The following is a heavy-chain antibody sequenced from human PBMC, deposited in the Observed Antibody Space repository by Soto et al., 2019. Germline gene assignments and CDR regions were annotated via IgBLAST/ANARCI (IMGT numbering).Heavy chain of an antibody. D-gene: IGHD6-13*01. CDR1: GFTVSSSQ. J-gene: IGHJ4*02. Sequence: PGGSLRLSCAASGFTVSSSQMTWVRQAPGKALEWVGRIKSKTDGGTSDYAAPVKGRFTISRDDSKNTLYLQMNSLRAEDTAVYYCAKEQKDSSTWSELNYWGQGTLVTVSS. CDR2: IKSKTDGGTS. CDR3: AKEQKDSSTWSELNY. V-gene: IGHV3-15*07.